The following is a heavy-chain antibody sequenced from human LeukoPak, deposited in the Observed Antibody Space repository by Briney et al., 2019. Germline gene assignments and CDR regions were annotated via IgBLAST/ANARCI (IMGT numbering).Heavy chain of an antibody. V-gene: IGHV4-34*01. D-gene: IGHD3-10*01. CDR1: GGSFSGYY. CDR3: ARLAHMVRGVNRDY. Sequence: SETLSLTCAVYGGSFSGYYWSWMRQPPGKGLEWIGEINHSGSTNYNPSLKSRVTISIDTSKNQFSLKLSSVTAADTAVYYCARLAHMVRGVNRDYWGQGTLVTVSS. J-gene: IGHJ4*02. CDR2: INHSGST.